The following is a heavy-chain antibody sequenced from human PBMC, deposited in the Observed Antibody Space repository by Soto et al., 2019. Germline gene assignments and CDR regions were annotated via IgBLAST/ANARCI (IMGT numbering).Heavy chain of an antibody. Sequence: SQTLSLTCAISGDSVSSNSAAWNWIRQSPSRGLEWLGRTYYRSKWYNDYAVSMKSRITINPDTSKNQFSLQLNSVTPEDTAVYYCARDFSHIVVVPAAIRGYYFDYWGQGTLVTVSS. CDR2: TYYRSKWYN. V-gene: IGHV6-1*01. CDR3: ARDFSHIVVVPAAIRGYYFDY. D-gene: IGHD2-2*02. CDR1: GDSVSSNSAA. J-gene: IGHJ4*02.